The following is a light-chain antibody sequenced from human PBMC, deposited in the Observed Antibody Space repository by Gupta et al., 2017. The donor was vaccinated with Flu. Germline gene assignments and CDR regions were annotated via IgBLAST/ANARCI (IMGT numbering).Light chain of an antibody. CDR3: QQDDNNLPT. CDR2: WAS. J-gene: IGKJ1*01. Sequence: SLGERATINCKSSEESMYNSNNKDCLAWYQQKPGQPPKLLFYWASTRAYGVPDSFSGSGSGTDFTLTIGSLQAEDVATYYCQQDDNNLPTFGQGTKVEIK. CDR1: EESMYNSNNKDC. V-gene: IGKV4-1*01.